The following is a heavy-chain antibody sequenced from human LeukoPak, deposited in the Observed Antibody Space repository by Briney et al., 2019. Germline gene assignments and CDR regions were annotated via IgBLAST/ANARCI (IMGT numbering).Heavy chain of an antibody. CDR1: GITLSNYG. V-gene: IGHV3-23*01. J-gene: IGHJ4*02. CDR2: IGDSGGST. D-gene: IGHD3-22*01. Sequence: GGSLRLSCAVSGITLSNYGMSWVRQAPGKGLEWVAGIGDSGGSTNYADSVKGRFTISRDNPKNTLYLQMNSLRAEDTAVYFCAKRGVVIRVILVGYHKEAYYFDSWGQGALVTVSS. CDR3: AKRGVVIRVILVGYHKEAYYFDS.